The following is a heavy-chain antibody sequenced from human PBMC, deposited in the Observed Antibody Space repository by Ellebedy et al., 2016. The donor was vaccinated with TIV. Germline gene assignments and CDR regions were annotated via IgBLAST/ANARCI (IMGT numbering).Heavy chain of an antibody. CDR3: ARPKYYYESTYGQYFQH. CDR1: GFTFSSYS. D-gene: IGHD3-22*01. J-gene: IGHJ1*01. Sequence: GESLKISXAASGFTFSSYSMNWVRQAPGKGLAWVSYISSSGTLIYYADSVKGRFTLSRDDAKKSLNLQMNSLRAEDTAVYYCARPKYYYESTYGQYFQHWGQGTLVTVSS. V-gene: IGHV3-48*04. CDR2: ISSSGTLI.